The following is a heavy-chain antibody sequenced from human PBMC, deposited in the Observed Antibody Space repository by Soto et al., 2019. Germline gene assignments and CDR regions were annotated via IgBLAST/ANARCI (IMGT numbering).Heavy chain of an antibody. CDR2: IWYDGSNK. V-gene: IGHV3-33*01. CDR3: ARDFPPDALRLRRTVGAIDY. CDR1: GFTFSSYG. J-gene: IGHJ4*02. D-gene: IGHD5-12*01. Sequence: QVQLVESGGGVVQPGRSLRLSCAASGFTFSSYGMHWVRQAPGKGLGWVAVIWYDGSNKYYADSVKGRFTISRDNSKNTLYLQMNSLRAEDTAVYYCARDFPPDALRLRRTVGAIDYWGQGTLVTVSS.